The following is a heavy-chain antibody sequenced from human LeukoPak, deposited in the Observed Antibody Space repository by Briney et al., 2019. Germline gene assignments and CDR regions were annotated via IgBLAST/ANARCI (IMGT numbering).Heavy chain of an antibody. CDR3: ARSGSSGATGYFDY. V-gene: IGHV4-59*08. J-gene: IGHJ4*02. CDR2: IYYSGST. D-gene: IGHD6-19*01. CDR1: GGSISSYY. Sequence: PSESLSLTCTVSGGSISSYYWSWIRQPPGKGLEWIGYIYYSGSTNYNPSLKSRVTISVDTSKKHFSLKLTSVTAADTAVYYCARSGSSGATGYFDYWGQGTLVTVSS.